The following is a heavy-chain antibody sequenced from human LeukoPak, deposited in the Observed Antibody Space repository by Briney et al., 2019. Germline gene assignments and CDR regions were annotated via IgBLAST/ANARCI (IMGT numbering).Heavy chain of an antibody. CDR1: GGSFSGYY. Sequence: SETLSLTCAVYGGSFSGYYWSWIRQPPGKGLEWIGEINHSGSTNYNPSLKSRVTISVDTSKNQFSLKLSSVTAADTAAYYCARGHHSFTDYWGQGTLVTVSS. J-gene: IGHJ4*02. D-gene: IGHD2/OR15-2a*01. V-gene: IGHV4-34*01. CDR2: INHSGST. CDR3: ARGHHSFTDY.